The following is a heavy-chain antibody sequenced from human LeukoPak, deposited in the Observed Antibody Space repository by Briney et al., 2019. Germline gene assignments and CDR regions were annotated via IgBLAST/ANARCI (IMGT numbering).Heavy chain of an antibody. CDR1: GCTFTGYY. J-gene: IGHJ4*02. D-gene: IGHD5-18*01. Sequence: ASVKVSCKASGCTFTGYYMHWVRQAPGQGLEWMGWINPNSGGTNYAQKFQGRVTMTRDTSISTAYMELSRLRSDDTAVYYCARIRDTAMVTAPFDYWGQGTLVTVSS. V-gene: IGHV1-2*02. CDR2: INPNSGGT. CDR3: ARIRDTAMVTAPFDY.